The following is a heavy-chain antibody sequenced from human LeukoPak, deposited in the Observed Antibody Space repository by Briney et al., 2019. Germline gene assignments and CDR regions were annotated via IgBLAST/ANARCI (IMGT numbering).Heavy chain of an antibody. D-gene: IGHD6-13*01. J-gene: IGHJ4*02. Sequence: ASVKVSYKASGYTFTDYYMHWVRQAPGQGLEWMGWINPNGGGTTYAQKFQARVTMARDTSITTVHMELSSLRSDDTAVYYCAGGGGIALAGTRFDFWGRGTLVTVSS. CDR2: INPNGGGT. CDR3: AGGGGIALAGTRFDF. CDR1: GYTFTDYY. V-gene: IGHV1-2*02.